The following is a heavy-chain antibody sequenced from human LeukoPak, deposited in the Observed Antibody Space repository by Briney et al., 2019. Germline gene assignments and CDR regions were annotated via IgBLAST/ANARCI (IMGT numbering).Heavy chain of an antibody. CDR1: GGSISSSSYY. V-gene: IGHV4-39*02. J-gene: IGHJ5*02. D-gene: IGHD2-2*01. Sequence: SETLSLTCTVSGGSISSSSYYWGWIRQPPGKGLEWIGSIYYSGSTYYNPSLKSRVTISVDTSKNQFSLKLSSLTAADTAVYYCARDTQHCSSTSCYNWFDPWGQGTLVTVSS. CDR2: IYYSGST. CDR3: ARDTQHCSSTSCYNWFDP.